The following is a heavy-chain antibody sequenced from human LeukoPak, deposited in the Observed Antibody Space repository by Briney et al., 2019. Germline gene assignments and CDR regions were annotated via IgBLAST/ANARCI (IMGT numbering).Heavy chain of an antibody. CDR3: ARDVRHDYGDFFDY. J-gene: IGHJ4*02. Sequence: PSETLSLTCAVSGGSISSSNWWSWVRQPPGRGLEWIGEIYHSGSTNYNPSLKSRVTISVDKSKNQFSLKLSSVTAADTAVFYCARDVRHDYGDFFDYWGQGTLVTVSS. V-gene: IGHV4-4*02. D-gene: IGHD4-17*01. CDR2: IYHSGST. CDR1: GGSISSSNW.